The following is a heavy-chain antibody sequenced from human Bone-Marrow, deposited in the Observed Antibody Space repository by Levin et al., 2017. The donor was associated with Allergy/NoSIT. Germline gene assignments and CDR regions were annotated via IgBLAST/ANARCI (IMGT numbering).Heavy chain of an antibody. CDR1: GFIFSSYE. D-gene: IGHD2-2*01. CDR3: ASDAEQLLFGEYYYGMDA. J-gene: IGHJ6*02. CDR2: ISGSGGTV. V-gene: IGHV3-48*03. Sequence: GESLKISCAASGFIFSSYEMNWVRQAPGKGLEWLAHISGSGGTVSSADSVKGRFSISRDNAKNSLYLQMNSLRVEDTAIYYCASDAEQLLFGEYYYGMDAWGQGTTVTVSS.